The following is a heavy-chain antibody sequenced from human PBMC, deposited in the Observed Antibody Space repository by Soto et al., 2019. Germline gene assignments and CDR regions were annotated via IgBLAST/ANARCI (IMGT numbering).Heavy chain of an antibody. D-gene: IGHD3-9*01. Sequence: EVQLVESGGGLVKPGGSLRLSCAASGFTFSKAWMSWVRQAPGKGLEWVGRIKSKTDGGTTDYAAPVKGRFTISRDDSKNTLYLQMNSLKTEDTAVYYCTTDRARFRYSSYYYYGMDVWGQGTTVTVSS. V-gene: IGHV3-15*01. CDR3: TTDRARFRYSSYYYYGMDV. CDR2: IKSKTDGGTT. CDR1: GFTFSKAW. J-gene: IGHJ6*02.